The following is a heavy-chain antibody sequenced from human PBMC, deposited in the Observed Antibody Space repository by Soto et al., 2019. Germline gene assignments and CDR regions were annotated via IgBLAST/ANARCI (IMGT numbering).Heavy chain of an antibody. CDR1: GFIFSDYT. Sequence: EMHLLESGGGLVQPGGSLRLSCAASGFIFSDYTINWVRQAPGKGLEWVSSIPGSGDVTYYAASVKGRFTISRDNSKNTLYLQMDTLRVEDTAVYYCAKESLKCTGYGRFDSWGQGTLVTVSS. V-gene: IGHV3-23*01. D-gene: IGHD2-8*02. J-gene: IGHJ4*02. CDR3: AKESLKCTGYGRFDS. CDR2: IPGSGDVT.